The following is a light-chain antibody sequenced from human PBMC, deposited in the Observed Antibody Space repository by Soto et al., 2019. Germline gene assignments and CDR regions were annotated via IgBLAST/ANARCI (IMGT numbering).Light chain of an antibody. CDR1: QSLLHSNGYNY. CDR2: LGS. CDR3: MQPLQSWT. V-gene: IGKV2-28*01. Sequence: DIVMTQSPLSLPVTPVEPASMSCRSSQSLLHSNGYNYLDWYLQKPGQSPQLLIYLGSNRASGVPDRFSGSGSGTDFTLKISRVEAEDVGVYYCMQPLQSWTFGQGTKVDI. J-gene: IGKJ1*01.